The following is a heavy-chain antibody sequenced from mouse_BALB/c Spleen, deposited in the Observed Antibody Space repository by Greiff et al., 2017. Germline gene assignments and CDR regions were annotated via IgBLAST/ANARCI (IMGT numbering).Heavy chain of an antibody. J-gene: IGHJ2*01. CDR3: ARGGYGYDFDY. Sequence: EVMLVESGGGLVKPGGSLKLSCAASGFTFSSYAMSWVRQTPEKRLEWVASISSGGSTYYPDSVKGRFTISRDNARNILYLQMSSLRSEDTAMYYCARGGYGYDFDYWGQGTTLTVSS. CDR1: GFTFSSYA. V-gene: IGHV5-6-5*01. CDR2: ISSGGST. D-gene: IGHD1-2*01.